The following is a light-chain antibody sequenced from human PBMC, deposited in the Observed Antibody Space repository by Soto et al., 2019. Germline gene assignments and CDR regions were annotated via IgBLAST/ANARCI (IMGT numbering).Light chain of an antibody. CDR1: QTISSW. V-gene: IGKV1-5*03. Sequence: DIQMTQSPSTLSGSVGDRVTITCRASQTISSWLAWYQQKPGKAPKLLIYKASTLKSGVLSRFSGSGSGTDFTLTINSLQPEDFATYYCQQTNSFPYTFGQGTKVDI. CDR2: KAS. J-gene: IGKJ2*01. CDR3: QQTNSFPYT.